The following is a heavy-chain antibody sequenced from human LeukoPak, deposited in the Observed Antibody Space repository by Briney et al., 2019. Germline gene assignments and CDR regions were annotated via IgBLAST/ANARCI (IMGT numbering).Heavy chain of an antibody. J-gene: IGHJ4*02. CDR2: ISYDGSNK. CDR1: GFSFSTHK. V-gene: IGHV3-30*18. Sequence: GGSLRLSCAASGFSFSTHKMNWVRQAPGKGLEWVAVISYDGSNKYYADSVKGRFTISRDNSKNTLYLQMNSLRAEDTAVYYCAKGMVATDYWGQGTLVTVSS. D-gene: IGHD5-12*01. CDR3: AKGMVATDY.